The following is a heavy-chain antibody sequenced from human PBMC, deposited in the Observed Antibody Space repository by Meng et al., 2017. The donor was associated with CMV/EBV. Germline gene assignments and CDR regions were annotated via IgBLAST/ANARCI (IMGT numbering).Heavy chain of an antibody. CDR3: ARDRVPCSSTSCYLDY. J-gene: IGHJ4*02. V-gene: IGHV1-46*01. CDR1: GYTFTSYN. Sequence: ASVKVSCKASGYTFTSYNMHWLRQAPGQGLEWMGIINPSGGSTSYAQKFQGRVTMTRDTSTSTVYMELSSLRSEDTAVYYCARDRVPCSSTSCYLDYWGQGTLVTVSS. CDR2: INPSGGST. D-gene: IGHD2-2*01.